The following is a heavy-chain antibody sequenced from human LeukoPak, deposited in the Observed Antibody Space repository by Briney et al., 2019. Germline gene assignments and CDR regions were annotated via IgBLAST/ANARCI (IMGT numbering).Heavy chain of an antibody. D-gene: IGHD1-26*01. Sequence: SETLSLTCTVSGYSISSGYYWGWIRQPPGKGLEWIGSIYHSGSTYYNPSLKSRVTISVDTSKNQFSLKLSSVTAADTAVYYCARGGGSTHAFDIRGQGTMVTVSS. V-gene: IGHV4-38-2*02. CDR3: ARGGGSTHAFDI. CDR2: IYHSGST. CDR1: GYSISSGYY. J-gene: IGHJ3*02.